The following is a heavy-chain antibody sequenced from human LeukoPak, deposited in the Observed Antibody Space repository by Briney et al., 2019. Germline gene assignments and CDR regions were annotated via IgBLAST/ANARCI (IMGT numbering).Heavy chain of an antibody. CDR1: GFTFSSYW. CDR3: ARDGTAAGLYFDL. Sequence: PGGSLRLSCGVSGFTFSSYWMNWVCQAPGKGLEWVASIKQNGGEKSYVDSVKGRFTISRDNAKNSLYLQMSSLRAEDTAVYYCARDGTAAGLYFDLWGQGTLVTVSS. D-gene: IGHD6-13*01. J-gene: IGHJ4*01. V-gene: IGHV3-7*01. CDR2: IKQNGGEK.